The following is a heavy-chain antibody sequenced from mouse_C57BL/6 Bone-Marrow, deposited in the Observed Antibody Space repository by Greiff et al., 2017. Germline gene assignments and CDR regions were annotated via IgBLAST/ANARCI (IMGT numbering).Heavy chain of an antibody. CDR3: ARDRYSRGFAY. Sequence: EVQLVESGGGLVKPGGSLKLSCAASGFTFSSYAMSWVRQTPEKRLEWVATISDGGSYTYYPDNVKGRFTISRDNAKNNLYLQMSHLKSEDTAMYYCARDRYSRGFAYWGQGTLVTVSA. J-gene: IGHJ3*01. D-gene: IGHD1-1*01. CDR2: ISDGGSYT. V-gene: IGHV5-4*01. CDR1: GFTFSSYA.